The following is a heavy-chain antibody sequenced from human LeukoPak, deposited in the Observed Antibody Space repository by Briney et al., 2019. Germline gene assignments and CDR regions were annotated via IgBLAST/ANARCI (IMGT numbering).Heavy chain of an antibody. CDR1: GGTFSSYA. V-gene: IGHV1-69*13. CDR2: IIPIFGTA. J-gene: IGHJ4*02. Sequence: ASVKVSCKASGGTFSSYAISWVRQAPGQGLEWMGGIIPIFGTANYAQKFQGRVTITADESTSTAYMELSSLRSEDTAVYYCARSTNSYGLYFDYWGQGTLVTVSS. D-gene: IGHD5-18*01. CDR3: ARSTNSYGLYFDY.